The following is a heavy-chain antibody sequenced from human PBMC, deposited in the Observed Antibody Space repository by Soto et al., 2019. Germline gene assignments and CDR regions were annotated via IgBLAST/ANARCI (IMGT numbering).Heavy chain of an antibody. CDR2: ISSSSSTI. J-gene: IGHJ3*02. CDR1: GFTFSSYE. D-gene: IGHD6-13*01. Sequence: GGSLRLSCAASGFTFSSYEMNWVRQAPGKGLEWVSYISSSSSTIYYADSVKGRFTISRDNAKNSLYLQMNSLRDEDTAVYYCARGNSWTPAGLPRMNAFDIWGQGTMVTVSS. CDR3: ARGNSWTPAGLPRMNAFDI. V-gene: IGHV3-48*02.